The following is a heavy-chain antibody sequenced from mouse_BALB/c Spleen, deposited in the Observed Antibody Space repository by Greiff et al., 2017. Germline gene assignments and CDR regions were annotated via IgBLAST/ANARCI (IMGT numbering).Heavy chain of an antibody. J-gene: IGHJ3*01. V-gene: IGHV4-1*02. D-gene: IGHD1-1*01. Sequence: EVKLLESGGGLVQPGGSLKLSCAASGFAFSRYWMSWVRQAPGKGLEWIGEINPDSSTTNYTPTLKDKFIIARDNAKNTLYLQMSKVRSEDTALYYCARRGLLLRVMFAYWGQGTLVTVSA. CDR3: ARRGLLLRVMFAY. CDR1: GFAFSRYW. CDR2: INPDSSTT.